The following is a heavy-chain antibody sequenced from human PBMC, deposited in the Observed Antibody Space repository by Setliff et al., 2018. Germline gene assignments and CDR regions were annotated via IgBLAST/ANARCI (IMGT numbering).Heavy chain of an antibody. CDR1: GGSISSGSYY. J-gene: IGHJ4*02. V-gene: IGHV4-61*09. Sequence: PSETLSLTCTVSGGSISSGSYYWSWIRQPAGKGLEWIGHIYTSGSTNYNPSLKSRVTISVDTSKNQFSLKLSSVTAADTAVYYCARTPSWSTPFDYWGQGTLVTVSS. D-gene: IGHD1-1*01. CDR3: ARTPSWSTPFDY. CDR2: IYTSGST.